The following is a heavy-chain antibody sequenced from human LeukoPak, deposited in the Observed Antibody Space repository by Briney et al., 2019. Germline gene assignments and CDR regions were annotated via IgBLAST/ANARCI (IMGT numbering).Heavy chain of an antibody. Sequence: PGGSLRLSCTASGFTFSSLALTWGRQAPAQGLQWVSTIRSNGDTTYNADSVKGRFTISRDNSKNTLYLELNSLRVEDTATFYCAKGQELDDGVFDSWGQGTMVTVSS. V-gene: IGHV3-23*01. CDR1: GFTFSSLA. CDR3: AKGQELDDGVFDS. J-gene: IGHJ4*02. D-gene: IGHD1-1*01. CDR2: IRSNGDTT.